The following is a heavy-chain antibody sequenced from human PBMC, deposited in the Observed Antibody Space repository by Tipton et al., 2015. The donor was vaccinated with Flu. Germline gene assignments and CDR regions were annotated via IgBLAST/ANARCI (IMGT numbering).Heavy chain of an antibody. CDR3: ARDEGGTYPD. Sequence: LSLTCAVSGFTVSTSYMSWVRQPPGKGLEWVSIVYDDGRTYYADSVEGRFAISRDNSKNILYLQMDSLRADDTAVYFCARDEGGTYPDWGQGTLVTVSS. CDR1: GFTVSTSY. V-gene: IGHV3-53*01. D-gene: IGHD1-14*01. CDR2: VYDDGRT. J-gene: IGHJ4*02.